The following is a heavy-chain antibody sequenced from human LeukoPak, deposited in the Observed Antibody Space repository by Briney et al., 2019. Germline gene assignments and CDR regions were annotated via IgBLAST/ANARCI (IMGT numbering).Heavy chain of an antibody. CDR3: ARTRITIFGVVIIHHYGMDV. V-gene: IGHV1-8*01. CDR1: GYTFTSYD. J-gene: IGHJ6*02. CDR2: TNPNSGNT. Sequence: ASVKVSCKASGYTFTSYDINWVRQATGQGLEWMGWTNPNSGNTGYAQKFQGRVTMTRNTSISTAYMELSSLRSEDTAVYYCARTRITIFGVVIIHHYGMDVWGQGTTVTVSS. D-gene: IGHD3-3*01.